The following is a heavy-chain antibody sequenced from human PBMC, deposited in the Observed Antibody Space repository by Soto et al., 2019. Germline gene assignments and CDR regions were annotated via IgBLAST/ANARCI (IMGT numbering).Heavy chain of an antibody. J-gene: IGHJ4*02. Sequence: GGSLRLSCAASGFTVSSNYMSWVRQAPGKGLEWVSVIYSGGSTYYADSVKGRFTISRDNSKNTLYLQMNSLRAEDTAVYYCARDGTYYGDYYENYWGQGTLVTVSS. CDR2: IYSGGST. CDR3: ARDGTYYGDYYENY. D-gene: IGHD4-17*01. CDR1: GFTVSSNY. V-gene: IGHV3-66*01.